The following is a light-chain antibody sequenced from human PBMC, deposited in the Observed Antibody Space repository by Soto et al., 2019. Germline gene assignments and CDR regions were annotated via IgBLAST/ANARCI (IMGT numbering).Light chain of an antibody. CDR3: QQYNSYWT. Sequence: SQITQFPSSLSASVDDGVPIPCRASQDIRSDLGWYQQRPGKAPKLLIYATSSLQSGVPSRFSGSGSGTDFTLTISSLQPEDFATYYCQQYNSYWTFGQGTKVDIK. V-gene: IGKV1-6*01. J-gene: IGKJ1*01. CDR1: QDIRSD. CDR2: ATS.